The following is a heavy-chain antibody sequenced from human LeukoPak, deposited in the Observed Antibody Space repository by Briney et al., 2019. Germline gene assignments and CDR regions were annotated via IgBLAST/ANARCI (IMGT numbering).Heavy chain of an antibody. J-gene: IGHJ4*02. CDR3: ATKQWLAPPPDS. D-gene: IGHD6-19*01. Sequence: GGSLRLSCAASGFSFSNFAMIWVRQAPGKGLEWVSGIGGSGGGGSTDYADSVKGRFTISRDNSKNLVFLQMNSLRVEDTAVYYCATKQWLAPPPDSWGQGTPVTVSS. CDR2: IGGSGGGGST. CDR1: GFSFSNFA. V-gene: IGHV3-23*01.